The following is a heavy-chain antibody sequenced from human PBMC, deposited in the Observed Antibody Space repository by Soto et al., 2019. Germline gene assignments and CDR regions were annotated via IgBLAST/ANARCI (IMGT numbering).Heavy chain of an antibody. V-gene: IGHV3-23*01. J-gene: IGHJ4*02. CDR2: ISSGGTTT. Sequence: LRLSCTASGFSFSTHAMSWVRQAPGKGLEWVSSISSGGTTTFYAASVEGRSTISRDKSKNTLYLQMNSLRADDTAVYYCAREGGSIGGWFGRKFDSWGQGTQVTVSS. CDR1: GFSFSTHA. CDR3: AREGGSIGGWFGRKFDS. D-gene: IGHD6-19*01.